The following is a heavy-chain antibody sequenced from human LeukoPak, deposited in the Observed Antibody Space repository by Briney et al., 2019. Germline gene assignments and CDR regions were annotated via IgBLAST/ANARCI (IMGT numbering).Heavy chain of an antibody. CDR1: GGSISSGSYY. J-gene: IGHJ4*02. CDR3: ARGHQWELRGIDY. Sequence: SGTLSLTCTVSGGSISSGSYYWSWIRQPAGKGLEWIGRIYTSGSTNYNPSLKSRVTISVDTSKNQFSLKLSSVTAADTAVYYCARGHQWELRGIDYWGQGTLVTVSS. D-gene: IGHD1-26*01. CDR2: IYTSGST. V-gene: IGHV4-61*02.